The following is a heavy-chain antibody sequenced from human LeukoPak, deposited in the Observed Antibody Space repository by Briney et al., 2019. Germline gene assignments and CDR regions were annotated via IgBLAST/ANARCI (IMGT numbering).Heavy chain of an antibody. J-gene: IGHJ6*02. CDR3: ARDVLRYFDWLLYPQYYYYGMDV. Sequence: GGSLRLSCAASGFTFSSYWMHWVPHAPGKGLVWVSRINSDGRSTSYADSVKRRFTISRDNAKNTLYLQMNSLRAEDTAVYYCARDVLRYFDWLLYPQYYYYGMDVWGQGTTVTVSS. V-gene: IGHV3-74*01. CDR1: GFTFSSYW. D-gene: IGHD3-9*01. CDR2: INSDGRST.